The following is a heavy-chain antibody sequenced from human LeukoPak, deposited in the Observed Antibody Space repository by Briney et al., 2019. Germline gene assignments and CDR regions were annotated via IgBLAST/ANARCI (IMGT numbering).Heavy chain of an antibody. V-gene: IGHV3-7*03. CDR1: GVTFSSFW. J-gene: IGHJ4*02. CDR2: IKQDGSEK. Sequence: GGSLRLSCAASGVTFSSFWMSWVRQAPGKGLAWVANIKQDGSEKYFVDSVKGRFTISRDNAKNSLYLQMSSLRAEDTAVYYCARGGSRHPSPEDYWGRGTLVTVSS. CDR3: ARGGSRHPSPEDY. D-gene: IGHD1-1*01.